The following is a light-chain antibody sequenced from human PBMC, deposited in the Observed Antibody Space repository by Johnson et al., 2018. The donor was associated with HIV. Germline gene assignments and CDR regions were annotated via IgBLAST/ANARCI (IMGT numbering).Light chain of an antibody. CDR2: DNN. CDR1: SSNIGNNY. CDR3: GTWDSSLGGV. J-gene: IGLJ1*01. Sequence: QSVLTQPPSVSAAPGQKVTISCSGSSSNIGNNYVSWYQQLPGTAPKLLIYDNNKRPSGIPDRFSGSKSATSATLGITGLQTGDEADYYCGTWDSSLGGVFGTGTKITVL. V-gene: IGLV1-51*01.